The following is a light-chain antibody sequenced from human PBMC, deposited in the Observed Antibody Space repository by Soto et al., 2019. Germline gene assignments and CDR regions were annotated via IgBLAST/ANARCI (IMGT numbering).Light chain of an antibody. CDR1: QSVSSSY. CDR2: GAS. Sequence: EIVLTQSPGTLSLSPGERATLSCRASQSVSSSYLAWYQQKPGQAPRLLINGASSRATGIPDRFSGSGSGTDFTLTISRLEPEDFAVYYCQQYGSSPTFSQGTKWIS. CDR3: QQYGSSPT. J-gene: IGKJ1*01. V-gene: IGKV3-20*01.